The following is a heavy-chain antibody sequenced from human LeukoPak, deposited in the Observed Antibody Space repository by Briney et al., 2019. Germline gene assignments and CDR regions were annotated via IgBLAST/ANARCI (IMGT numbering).Heavy chain of an antibody. CDR2: LNPNSGGT. J-gene: IGHJ4*02. D-gene: IGHD6-13*01. Sequence: GASVTLSCKASGYTFTGYYFHWVRQAPGQGLEWVGWLNPNSGGTNYAQKFQGRVTMTRDTSISTAHMEVSRLRSGDTAVYYCARATGSGWSGYYFDYWGQGTLVTVSS. V-gene: IGHV1-2*02. CDR1: GYTFTGYY. CDR3: ARATGSGWSGYYFDY.